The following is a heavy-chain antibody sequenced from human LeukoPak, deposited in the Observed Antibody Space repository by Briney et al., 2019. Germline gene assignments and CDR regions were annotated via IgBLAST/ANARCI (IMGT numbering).Heavy chain of an antibody. CDR1: GYTFTSYG. CDR2: ISAYNGNT. CDR3: ARGLRRYYDMDWFDP. Sequence: ASVKVSCKASGYTFTSYGISWVRQAPGQGLEWMGWISAYNGNTNYAQKLQGRVTMTTDTSTSTAYMELRSLRSDDTAVYYCARGLRRYYDMDWFDPWGQGTLVTVSS. J-gene: IGHJ5*02. V-gene: IGHV1-18*01. D-gene: IGHD3-22*01.